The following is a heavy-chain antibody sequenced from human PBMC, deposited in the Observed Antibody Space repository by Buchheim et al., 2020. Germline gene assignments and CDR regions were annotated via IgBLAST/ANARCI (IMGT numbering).Heavy chain of an antibody. CDR2: IIPIFGTA. CDR3: ARVVYGAPYSSGWYGDYFDY. J-gene: IGHJ4*02. Sequence: QVQLVQSGAEVKRPGSSVKVSCKASGGTFSSYAISWVRQAPGQGLEWMGGIIPIFGTANYAQKFQGRVTITADESTSTAYMELSSLRSEDTAVYYCARVVYGAPYSSGWYGDYFDYWGQGTL. D-gene: IGHD6-19*01. CDR1: GGTFSSYA. V-gene: IGHV1-69*01.